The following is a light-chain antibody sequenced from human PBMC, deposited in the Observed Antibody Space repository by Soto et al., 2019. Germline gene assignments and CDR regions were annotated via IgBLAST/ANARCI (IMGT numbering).Light chain of an antibody. CDR3: QQQNQWPIT. J-gene: IGKJ5*01. V-gene: IGKV3-15*01. CDR1: QSASNF. CDR2: YIS. Sequence: TQNKTTLSVYPGETASLSCRASQSASNFLASYQQKPGQAPRLLIYYISTRDTGIRARFSGSGAGAEFTLTIISLQSEDAVVYCCQQQNQWPITFGQGTSLDIK.